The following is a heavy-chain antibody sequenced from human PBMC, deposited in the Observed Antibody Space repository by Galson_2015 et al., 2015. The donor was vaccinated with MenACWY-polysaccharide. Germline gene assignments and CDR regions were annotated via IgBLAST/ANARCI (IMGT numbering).Heavy chain of an antibody. V-gene: IGHV3-23*01. J-gene: IGHJ5*01. Sequence: SLRLSCAASGFTFTTYTMAWVRQAPGKGLEWVSTIGETGISTYYAGSVRGRFTISRDNSRSTLYLQLNSLRAEDTAIYYCAKVGSTSCYRGCSNLFDSWGQGT. CDR1: GFTFTTYT. D-gene: IGHD2-2*02. CDR3: AKVGSTSCYRGCSNLFDS. CDR2: IGETGIST.